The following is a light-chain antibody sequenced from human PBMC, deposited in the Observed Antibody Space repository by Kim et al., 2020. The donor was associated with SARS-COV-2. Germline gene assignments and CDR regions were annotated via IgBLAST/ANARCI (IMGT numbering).Light chain of an antibody. Sequence: QSALTQPPSVSGSPGQSITISCTGTSSDVGGYNYVSWYQQHPGNAPKLMIYDVSKRPSGVSNRFSRSKSGNTASLTISGLQAEDAADYYGSSYTSSSPWVFGGGTQLTVL. J-gene: IGLJ3*02. CDR2: DVS. V-gene: IGLV2-14*01. CDR1: SSDVGGYNY. CDR3: SSYTSSSPWV.